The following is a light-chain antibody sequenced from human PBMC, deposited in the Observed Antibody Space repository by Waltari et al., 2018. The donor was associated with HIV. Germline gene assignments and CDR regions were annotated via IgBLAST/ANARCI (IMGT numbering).Light chain of an antibody. CDR1: SSDVGAYNY. Sequence: QSALTQPRSVSGSPGQSVTISCTGTSSDVGAYNYVSWYQQHPGKAPKLMIYDVNKRPSGGPDRFSGSKSGNTASLNISGLQAEDESDYYCCSYAGIWGVFGTGTKVTVL. CDR3: CSYAGIWGV. J-gene: IGLJ1*01. V-gene: IGLV2-11*01. CDR2: DVN.